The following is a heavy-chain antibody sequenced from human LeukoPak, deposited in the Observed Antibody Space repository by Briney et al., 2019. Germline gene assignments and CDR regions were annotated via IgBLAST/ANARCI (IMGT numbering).Heavy chain of an antibody. D-gene: IGHD3-22*01. CDR1: GFTFSSYG. CDR3: AKAAYYYDSSGYFSAFDI. J-gene: IGHJ3*02. Sequence: PGGSLRLSCAASGFTFSSYGMHWVRQAPGKGLEWVAVISYDGSNKYYADSVKGRFTISRDNSKNTLYLQMNSLRAEDTAVYYCAKAAYYYDSSGYFSAFDIWGQGTMVTVSS. CDR2: ISYDGSNK. V-gene: IGHV3-30*18.